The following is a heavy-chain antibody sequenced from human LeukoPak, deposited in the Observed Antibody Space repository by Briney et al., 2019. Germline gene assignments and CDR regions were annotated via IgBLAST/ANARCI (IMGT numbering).Heavy chain of an antibody. D-gene: IGHD3-10*01. CDR2: INLDGSEK. CDR1: GFSFGDFF. Sequence: PGGSLRLSCAASGFSFGDFFMSWARQALGKGLEWVANINLDGSEKFRVDSVKGRFTISRDNAKSALYLQMNSLRAADTAMYFCVRGVTMIRGAVMYPFFFDFWGRGTLVTVSS. CDR3: VRGVTMIRGAVMYPFFFDF. J-gene: IGHJ4*02. V-gene: IGHV3-7*03.